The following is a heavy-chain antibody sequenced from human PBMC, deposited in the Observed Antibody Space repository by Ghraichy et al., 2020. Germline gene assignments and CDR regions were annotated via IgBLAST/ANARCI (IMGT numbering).Heavy chain of an antibody. CDR2: INHSGST. V-gene: IGHV4-34*01. Sequence: SQTLSLTCAVYGGSFSGYYWSWIRQPPGKGLEWIGEINHSGSTNYNPSLKSRVTISVDTSKNQFSLKLSSVTAADTAVYYCARERRDSSGWYRGYYYGMDVWGQGTTVTVSS. J-gene: IGHJ6*02. CDR1: GGSFSGYY. D-gene: IGHD6-19*01. CDR3: ARERRDSSGWYRGYYYGMDV.